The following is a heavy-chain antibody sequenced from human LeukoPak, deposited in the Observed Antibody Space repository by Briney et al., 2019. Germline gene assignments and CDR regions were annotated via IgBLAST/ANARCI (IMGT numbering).Heavy chain of an antibody. V-gene: IGHV1-2*02. CDR3: AREAYYYDSSGYYYVY. CDR1: GYTFTGYY. CDR2: INPNSGGT. D-gene: IGHD3-22*01. Sequence: ASVKVSCKASGYTFTGYYIHWVRQAPGQGLEWMGWINPNSGGTNYAQKFQGRVTMTRDTSISTAYMELSRLRSDDTAVYYCAREAYYYDSSGYYYVYWGQGTLVTVSS. J-gene: IGHJ4*02.